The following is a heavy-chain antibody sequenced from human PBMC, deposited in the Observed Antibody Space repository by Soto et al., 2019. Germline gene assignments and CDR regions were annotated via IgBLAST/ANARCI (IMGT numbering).Heavy chain of an antibody. V-gene: IGHV4-30-2*01. CDR2: IHHSGST. CDR3: ARSKGDTTPSIFGY. J-gene: IGHJ4*02. CDR1: GGSISSSDYS. D-gene: IGHD1-26*01. Sequence: PSETLSLTCTVSGGSISSSDYSWSWIRQPPGKGLEWIGYIHHSGSTYYNPSLKSRVTISIDRSKNHFSLNLNSVTAADTAVYYCARSKGDTTPSIFGYWGQGALVTVSS.